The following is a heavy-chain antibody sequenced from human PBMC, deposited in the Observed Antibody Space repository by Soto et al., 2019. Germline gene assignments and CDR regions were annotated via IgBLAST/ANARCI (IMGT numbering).Heavy chain of an antibody. CDR1: GFNFSTYW. V-gene: IGHV3-74*01. CDR2: INSDGTIT. J-gene: IGHJ4*02. D-gene: IGHD1-26*01. Sequence: EVHLVESGGGLVQPGGCLRLSCATSGFNFSTYWVHWVRKVPGKGLVWVSRINSDGTITDYADSVKGRFTTSRDNAKKTLYLEMNSLRADDTAIYYCTRDGGGRYYGGFDNWGQGTLVTVSS. CDR3: TRDGGGRYYGGFDN.